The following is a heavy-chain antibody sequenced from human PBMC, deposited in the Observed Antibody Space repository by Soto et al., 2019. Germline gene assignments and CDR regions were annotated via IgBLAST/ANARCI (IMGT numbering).Heavy chain of an antibody. CDR2: IRGSGDRT. Sequence: EVQLLESGGGLVQPGGSLRLSCEASGFTFSSYAMSWVRQAPGKGLGWVSVIRGSGDRTYYADSVKGRFTISRDNSKNTLYMQMNTLRAEDTAVYYCAKQQGPGTPYYYAMDVWGQGTTVTVSS. CDR1: GFTFSSYA. J-gene: IGHJ6*02. D-gene: IGHD1-1*01. CDR3: AKQQGPGTPYYYAMDV. V-gene: IGHV3-23*01.